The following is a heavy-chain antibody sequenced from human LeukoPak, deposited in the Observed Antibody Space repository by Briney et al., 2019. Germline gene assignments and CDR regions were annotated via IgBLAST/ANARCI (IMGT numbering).Heavy chain of an antibody. V-gene: IGHV1-2*02. Sequence: GASVKVSCKASGYTFTSYGISWVRQAPGQGLEWMGWINPNSGGTNYAQKFQGRVTMTRDTSISTAYMELSRLRSDDTAVYYCARDREDIVAEGVGWGQGTLVTVSS. J-gene: IGHJ4*02. D-gene: IGHD2-15*01. CDR1: GYTFTSYG. CDR2: INPNSGGT. CDR3: ARDREDIVAEGVG.